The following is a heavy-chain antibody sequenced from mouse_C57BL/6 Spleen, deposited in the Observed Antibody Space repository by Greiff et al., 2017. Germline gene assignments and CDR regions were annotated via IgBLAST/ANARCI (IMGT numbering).Heavy chain of an antibody. CDR1: GYTFTDYY. V-gene: IGHV1-26*01. Sequence: VQLQQSGPELVKPGASVKISCKASGYTFTDYYMNWVKQSHGKSLEWIGDINPNNGGTSYNQKFKGKATLTVDKSSSTAYMELRSLTSEDSAVYYCAREGDLRYYYAMDYWGQGTSVTVSS. CDR3: AREGDLRYYYAMDY. CDR2: INPNNGGT. J-gene: IGHJ4*01.